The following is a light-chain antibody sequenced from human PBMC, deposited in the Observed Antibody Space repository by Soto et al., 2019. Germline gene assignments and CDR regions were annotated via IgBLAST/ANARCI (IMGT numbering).Light chain of an antibody. CDR1: SSDVGSYNL. Sequence: QSALTQPASVSGSPGQSITISCTGTSSDVGSYNLVSWYQQHPGKAPKLMIYEVSKRPSGISNRFSGSNSGNTASLTISGLQAEDEADYYCCSYAASSTLIFGGGTKLTVL. CDR3: CSYAASSTLI. V-gene: IGLV2-23*02. J-gene: IGLJ2*01. CDR2: EVS.